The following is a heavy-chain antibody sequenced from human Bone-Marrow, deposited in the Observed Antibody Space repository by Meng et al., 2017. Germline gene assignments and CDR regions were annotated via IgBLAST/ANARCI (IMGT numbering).Heavy chain of an antibody. CDR2: INHSGST. D-gene: IGHD2-2*01. Sequence: GSLRLSCAVYGGSFSGYYWSWIRQPPGKGLEWIGEINHSGSTNYNPSLKSRVTISVDTSKNQFSLKLSSVTAADTAVYYCARGPAYYYYYGMDVWGQGTTVTVSS. CDR1: GGSFSGYY. J-gene: IGHJ6*02. V-gene: IGHV4-34*01. CDR3: ARGPAYYYYYGMDV.